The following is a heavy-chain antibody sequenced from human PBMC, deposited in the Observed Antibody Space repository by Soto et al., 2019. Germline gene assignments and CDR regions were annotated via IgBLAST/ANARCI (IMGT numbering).Heavy chain of an antibody. Sequence: SVKVSCKASGGTFSSYAISWVRQAPGQGLEWMGGIIPIFGTANYAQKFQGRVTITADESTSTAYMELSSLRSEDTAVYYCARAGGIAAAGTGEDWFDPWGQGTLVTVSS. J-gene: IGHJ5*02. CDR1: GGTFSSYA. D-gene: IGHD6-13*01. CDR2: IIPIFGTA. V-gene: IGHV1-69*13. CDR3: ARAGGIAAAGTGEDWFDP.